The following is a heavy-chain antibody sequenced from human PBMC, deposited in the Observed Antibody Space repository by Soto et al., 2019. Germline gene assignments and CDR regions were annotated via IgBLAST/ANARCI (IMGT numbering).Heavy chain of an antibody. V-gene: IGHV2-5*02. CDR2: IYWDDDK. CDR3: AHRRNYGDARYYYYYYYMDV. CDR1: GFSLSTSGVG. D-gene: IGHD4-17*01. J-gene: IGHJ6*03. Sequence: QITLKESGPTLVNPTQTLTLTCTFSGFSLSTSGVGVGWIRQPPGKALEWLALIYWDDDKRYSPSLKSRLTITKDTSKNQVVLTMTNMDPVDTATYYCAHRRNYGDARYYYYYYYMDVWGKGTTVTVSS.